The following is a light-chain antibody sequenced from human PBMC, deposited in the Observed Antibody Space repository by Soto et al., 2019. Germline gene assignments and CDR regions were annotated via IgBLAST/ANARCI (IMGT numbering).Light chain of an antibody. CDR1: RDLSVY. CDR3: RKFNTAPLT. CDR2: SAS. Sequence: DIQMTQSPSSLSASVGDRVTITCRASRDLSVYLAWYQQKPGKVPKLLIYSASTLQSGVPSRFSGSGSGTDFTLTISTLQPEDVATYFCRKFNTAPLTFGQGTRLEIK. J-gene: IGKJ5*01. V-gene: IGKV1-27*01.